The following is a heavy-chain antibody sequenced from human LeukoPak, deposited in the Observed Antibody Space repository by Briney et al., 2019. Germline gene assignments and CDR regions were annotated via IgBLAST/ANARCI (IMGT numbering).Heavy chain of an antibody. J-gene: IGHJ4*02. V-gene: IGHV1-69*01. CDR3: ARHPGMTTVTEFDY. CDR1: GGTFSSYA. D-gene: IGHD4-17*01. CDR2: IIPIFGTA. Sequence: ASVKVSCKASGGTFSSYAISWVRQAPGQGLEWMGGIIPIFGTANYAQKFQGRVTITADESTSTAYMELSSLRSEDTAVYYCARHPGMTTVTEFDYWGQGTLVTVSS.